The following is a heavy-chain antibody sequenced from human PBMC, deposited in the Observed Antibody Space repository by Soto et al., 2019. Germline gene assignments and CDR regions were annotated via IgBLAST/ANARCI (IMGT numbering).Heavy chain of an antibody. CDR3: ARANSDGMDV. D-gene: IGHD1-7*01. J-gene: IGHJ6*02. Sequence: QVQLQESGPGLVKPSETLSLTCTVSGGSVSSGSYYWSWIRQHPGKGLEWIGYIYYSGSTNYNPSLNRRVAISVDTSKNQFSLKLSSVTAAETAGSYCARANSDGMDVWGQGTTVTVSS. CDR2: IYYSGST. CDR1: GGSVSSGSYY. V-gene: IGHV4-61*01.